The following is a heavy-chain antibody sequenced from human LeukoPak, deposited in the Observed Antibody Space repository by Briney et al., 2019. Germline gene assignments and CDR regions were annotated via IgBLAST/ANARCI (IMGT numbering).Heavy chain of an antibody. CDR3: AREAAAGTFDY. CDR1: GFTFSSYW. Sequence: TGGSLRLSCAASGFTFSSYWMYWVSQAPGKWMVWVSHINSDGSGTNYADSVKGRSTISRDNAKNTLYLQMNSLRAEDTAVYYCAREAAAGTFDYWGQGTLVTVSS. D-gene: IGHD6-13*01. CDR2: INSDGSGT. J-gene: IGHJ4*02. V-gene: IGHV3-74*01.